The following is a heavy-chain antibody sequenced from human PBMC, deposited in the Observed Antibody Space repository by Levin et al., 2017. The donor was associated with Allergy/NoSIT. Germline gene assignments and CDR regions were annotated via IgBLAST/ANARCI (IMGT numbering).Heavy chain of an antibody. V-gene: IGHV3-74*01. Sequence: ETLSLTCAASGFTFSSYWMHWVRQVPGKGLVWVSRINSDGSSTSYADSVKGRFTISRDNAKSTLSLQMNSLRAEDTAVYYCVRGYSNRFEYWGQGTLVTVSS. J-gene: IGHJ4*02. CDR2: INSDGSST. CDR3: VRGYSNRFEY. D-gene: IGHD4-11*01. CDR1: GFTFSSYW.